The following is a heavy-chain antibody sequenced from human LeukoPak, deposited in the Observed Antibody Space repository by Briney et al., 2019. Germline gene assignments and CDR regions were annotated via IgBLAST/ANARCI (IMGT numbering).Heavy chain of an antibody. V-gene: IGHV4-34*01. D-gene: IGHD6-19*01. J-gene: IGHJ4*02. Sequence: SETLSLTCAVYGGSFSGYYWSWIRQPPGKGLEWMGEINHSGSTNYNPSLKSRVTISVDTSKNQFSLKLSSVTAADTAVYYCARAPIAVAGLFDYWGQGTLVTVSS. CDR3: ARAPIAVAGLFDY. CDR1: GGSFSGYY. CDR2: INHSGST.